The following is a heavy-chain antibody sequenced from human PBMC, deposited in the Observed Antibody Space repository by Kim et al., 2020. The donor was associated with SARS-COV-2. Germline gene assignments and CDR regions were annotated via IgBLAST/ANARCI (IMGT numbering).Heavy chain of an antibody. D-gene: IGHD3-22*01. J-gene: IGHJ4*02. CDR2: ISYDGSNK. CDR1: GFTFSSYA. V-gene: IGHV3-30*04. Sequence: GGSLRLSCAASGFTFSSYAMHWVRQAPGKGLEWVAVISYDGSNKYYADSVKGRFTISRDNSKNTLYLQMNSLRAEDTAVYYCARTYYYDSSGYYFGVFSYWGQGTLVTVSS. CDR3: ARTYYYDSSGYYFGVFSY.